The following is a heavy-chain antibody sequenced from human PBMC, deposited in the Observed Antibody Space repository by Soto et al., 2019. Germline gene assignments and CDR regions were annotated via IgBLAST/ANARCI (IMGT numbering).Heavy chain of an antibody. CDR2: ITADGGGA. D-gene: IGHD6-19*01. V-gene: IGHV3-23*01. CDR1: GFTFRDYI. Sequence: EVQLLESGGGLGQPGGSLRLSCTASGFTFRDYIMNWVRQAPGNGLEWISTITADGGGAFYADSVKGRFTISRDNSRNTLHLQIHNLRAEDTALYYCAKDRGGSGWPEFDWWGQGTQVTVSS. J-gene: IGHJ4*02. CDR3: AKDRGGSGWPEFDW.